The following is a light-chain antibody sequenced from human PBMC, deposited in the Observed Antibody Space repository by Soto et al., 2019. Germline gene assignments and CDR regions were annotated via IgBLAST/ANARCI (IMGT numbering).Light chain of an antibody. V-gene: IGKV4-1*01. CDR3: LQYYSALRT. J-gene: IGKJ1*01. Sequence: DIVMTQSPDSLAVSLGERATINYKSSQSVLYSSNNKTYLAWYQLKPGQPPKLLIYWASTRESGVPDRFSGSGSGTDFTLTIGSLQAEDVAVYYCLQYYSALRTFGQGTKVEIK. CDR2: WAS. CDR1: QSVLYSSNNKTY.